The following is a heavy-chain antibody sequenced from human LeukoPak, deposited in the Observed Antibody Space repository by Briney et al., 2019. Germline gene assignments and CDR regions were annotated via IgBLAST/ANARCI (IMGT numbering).Heavy chain of an antibody. CDR3: ATGPSSIAAAAVETSFQH. J-gene: IGHJ1*01. V-gene: IGHV1-2*02. Sequence: ASVKVSCKASGYTFTGYYIHWGRQAPGQGLEWMGWINPNSGGTNSAQKFQGRVTMTRDTSISTAYMELSRLRSDETAVYYCATGPSSIAAAAVETSFQHWGQGTLVTVSS. CDR1: GYTFTGYY. CDR2: INPNSGGT. D-gene: IGHD6-13*01.